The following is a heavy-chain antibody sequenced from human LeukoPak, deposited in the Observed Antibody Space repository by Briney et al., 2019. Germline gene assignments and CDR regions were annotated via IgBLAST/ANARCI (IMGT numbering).Heavy chain of an antibody. CDR3: ARRYDSSGYYYDY. V-gene: IGHV5-51*01. D-gene: IGHD3-22*01. Sequence: GESLKISCKASGYSFTRYWTGWLRQMPGKGLEWMGIIYPGDSDTRYSPSFQGQVTISADRSISTAYLQWSSLKASDTAMYFCARRYDSSGYYYDYWGQGTLVTVSS. CDR1: GYSFTRYW. J-gene: IGHJ4*02. CDR2: IYPGDSDT.